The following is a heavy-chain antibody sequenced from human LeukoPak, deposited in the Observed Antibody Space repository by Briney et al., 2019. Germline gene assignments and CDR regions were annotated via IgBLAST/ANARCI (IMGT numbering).Heavy chain of an antibody. CDR3: ARDMGRAWYGPPDY. J-gene: IGHJ4*02. Sequence: PGGSLRLSCAASGFTFRSYGMHWVRQAPGKRLEWVAVIWNDGSETFHADPVKGRFRIARDNSKNTLYLQMNSLRAEDTAVYFCARDMGRAWYGPPDYWGQGTLVTVSS. D-gene: IGHD6-13*01. CDR2: IWNDGSET. CDR1: GFTFRSYG. V-gene: IGHV3-33*08.